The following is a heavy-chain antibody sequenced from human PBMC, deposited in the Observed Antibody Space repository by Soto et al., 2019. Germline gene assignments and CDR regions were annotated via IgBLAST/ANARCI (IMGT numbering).Heavy chain of an antibody. V-gene: IGHV4-39*01. D-gene: IGHD3-16*02. J-gene: IGHJ4*02. CDR3: ASITETYDYIWGSYRYLDY. Sequence: PSETLSLTCTVSGGSISSSSYYWGWIRQPPGKGLEGIWSIYYSGSTYYNPSLKSRVTISVDTSKNQFSLKLSSVTAADTAVYYCASITETYDYIWGSYRYLDYWGQGTLVTVSS. CDR1: GGSISSSSYY. CDR2: IYYSGST.